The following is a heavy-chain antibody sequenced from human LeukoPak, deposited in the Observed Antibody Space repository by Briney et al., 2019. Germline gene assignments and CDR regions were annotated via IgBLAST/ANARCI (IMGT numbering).Heavy chain of an antibody. CDR1: GGSINNYY. V-gene: IGHV4-59*08. J-gene: IGHJ3*02. Sequence: MPSETLSLTCVVSGGSINNYYWSWIRQPPGKGLEWIAYIHSNGNTNYNPSFKSRVTVSVDTSKNQLSLRLTSVAAADTAIYYCARQPSATAAFDIWVQGTMVIVSS. CDR3: ARQPSATAAFDI. CDR2: IHSNGNT. D-gene: IGHD5-18*01.